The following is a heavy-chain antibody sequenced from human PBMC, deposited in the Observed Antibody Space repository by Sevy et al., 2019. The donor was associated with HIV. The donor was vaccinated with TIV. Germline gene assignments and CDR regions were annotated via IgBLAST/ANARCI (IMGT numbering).Heavy chain of an antibody. CDR2: LSFGCGQI. D-gene: IGHD2-8*01. CDR1: GFTFSKYS. V-gene: IGHV3-23*01. J-gene: IGHJ4*02. CDR3: AREGCTKPHDY. Sequence: GGSLRLSCTASGFTFSKYSMSWVRQPPGKGLEWVSTLSFGCGQINYADSVKGRFTISRDNSKSSVYLQMNNLRPEDTAVYYCAREGCTKPHDYWGQGTLVTVSS.